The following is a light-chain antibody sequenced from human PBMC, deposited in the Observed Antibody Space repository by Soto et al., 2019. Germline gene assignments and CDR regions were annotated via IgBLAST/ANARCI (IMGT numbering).Light chain of an antibody. CDR3: QQYNNWPPYT. Sequence: DTVMTQSPATLSVSPGERATLSCRASQSVSSNVAWYQQKPGQAPRLLIYGASTRATGIPARFSGSGSGTEVTLTISRLQSEDFAVYYCQQYNNWPPYTFGQGTKLEIK. CDR2: GAS. CDR1: QSVSSN. V-gene: IGKV3-15*01. J-gene: IGKJ2*01.